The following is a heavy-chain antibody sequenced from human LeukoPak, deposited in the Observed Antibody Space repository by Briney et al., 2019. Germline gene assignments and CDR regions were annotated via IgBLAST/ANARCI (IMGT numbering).Heavy chain of an antibody. Sequence: PGGSLRLFCAASGSTFNRHWMPWVRQATGKRLEWVAHIKDDGSDKWYVDSVKGRFTVSRDNAKNSVYLQMISLRAEDTAVYYCARDGGHWNDLDYWGQGTLVTVSS. D-gene: IGHD1-1*01. CDR3: ARDGGHWNDLDY. CDR2: IKDDGSDK. V-gene: IGHV3-7*05. CDR1: GSTFNRHW. J-gene: IGHJ4*02.